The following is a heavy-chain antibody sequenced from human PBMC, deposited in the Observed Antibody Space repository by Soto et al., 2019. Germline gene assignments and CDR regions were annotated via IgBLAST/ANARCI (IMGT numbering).Heavy chain of an antibody. Sequence: SETLSLTFTVSGGSISSSSYYWGWIRQPPGKGLEWIGSIYYSGSTYYNPSLKSRVTISVDTSKNQFSLKLSSVTAADTAVYYCARRRDIVVVVAAINDAFDIWGQGTMVTVSS. CDR2: IYYSGST. J-gene: IGHJ3*02. CDR3: ARRRDIVVVVAAINDAFDI. D-gene: IGHD2-15*01. CDR1: GGSISSSSYY. V-gene: IGHV4-39*01.